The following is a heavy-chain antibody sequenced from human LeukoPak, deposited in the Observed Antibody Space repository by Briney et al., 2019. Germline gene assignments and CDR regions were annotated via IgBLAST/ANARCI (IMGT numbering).Heavy chain of an antibody. CDR1: GFTVSSYS. Sequence: GGSLRLSCAASGFTVSSYSMNWVRQAPGKGLEWVSSISSSSTYIYYADSVKGRFTISRDNAKNSLYLQMNSLRAEDTAVYYCARGHYDILTGYLGYGALDIWGQGTMVTVSS. V-gene: IGHV3-21*04. CDR2: ISSSSTYI. D-gene: IGHD3-9*01. CDR3: ARGHYDILTGYLGYGALDI. J-gene: IGHJ3*02.